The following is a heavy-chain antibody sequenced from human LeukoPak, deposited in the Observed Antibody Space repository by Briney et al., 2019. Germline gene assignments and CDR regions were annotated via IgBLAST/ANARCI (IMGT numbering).Heavy chain of an antibody. CDR1: GFTFSSYS. CDR3: ASPTFWSGYYPYYYYGMDV. D-gene: IGHD3-3*01. J-gene: IGHJ6*02. Sequence: PGGSLRLSCAASGFTFSSYSMNWVRQAPGKGLEWDSYISSSSTIYYADSVKGRFTISRDNAKNSLYLQMNSLRAEDTAVYYCASPTFWSGYYPYYYYGMDVWGQGTTVTVSS. V-gene: IGHV3-48*01. CDR2: ISSSSTI.